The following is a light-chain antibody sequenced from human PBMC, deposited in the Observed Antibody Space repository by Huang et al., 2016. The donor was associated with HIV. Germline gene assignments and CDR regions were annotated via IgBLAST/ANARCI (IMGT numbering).Light chain of an antibody. CDR3: MQALQIPPT. Sequence: DIVMTQSPLSLPVTPGEPASISCRSSQSLLHKNGYNYIDWDLQKPVQSPQLLIYFVSNRASGVPDRFSGSGSGTDFTLKISRVDADDAGVYYCMQALQIPPTFGPGTRVDIK. V-gene: IGKV2-28*01. J-gene: IGKJ3*01. CDR1: QSLLHKNGYNY. CDR2: FVS.